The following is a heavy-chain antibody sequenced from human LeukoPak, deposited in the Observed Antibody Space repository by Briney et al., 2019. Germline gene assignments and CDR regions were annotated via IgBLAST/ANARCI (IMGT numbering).Heavy chain of an antibody. D-gene: IGHD4-17*01. CDR3: ASFHDYGDP. CDR2: INHSGST. Sequence: SETLSLTCAVYGGSFSGYYWSWIRQPPGKGLGWIGEINHSGSTNYNPSLKSRVTISVDTSKNQFSLKLSSVTAADTAVYYCASFHDYGDPWGQGTLVTVSS. V-gene: IGHV4-34*01. J-gene: IGHJ5*02. CDR1: GGSFSGYY.